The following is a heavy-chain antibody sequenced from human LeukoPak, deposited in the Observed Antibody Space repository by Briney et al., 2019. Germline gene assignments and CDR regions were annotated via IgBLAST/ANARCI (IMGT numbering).Heavy chain of an antibody. CDR3: ARLIAAAGKVFDY. Sequence: PSETLSLTCTVSGGSITSSSYYWGWIRQPPGRGLEWIGSIYYSGSTYYNPSLKSRVTISVDRSKNQFSLKLSSVTAADTAVYYCARLIAAAGKVFDYWGQGTLVTVSS. D-gene: IGHD6-13*01. V-gene: IGHV4-39*07. CDR1: GGSITSSSYY. CDR2: IYYSGST. J-gene: IGHJ4*02.